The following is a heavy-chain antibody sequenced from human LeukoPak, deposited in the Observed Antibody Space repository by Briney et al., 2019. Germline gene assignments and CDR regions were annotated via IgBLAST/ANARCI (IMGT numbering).Heavy chain of an antibody. CDR1: GFRLSNYW. Sequence: GGSLRLYCEASGFRLSNYWMHWVRQAPGKGLVWVSRINSDGSTTYADSVKGRFTISRDNAKNTLYLQMHSLRAEDTAVYYCARDRYYALDVWGQGTTVTVSS. CDR3: ARDRYYALDV. J-gene: IGHJ6*02. D-gene: IGHD2-2*01. CDR2: INSDGST. V-gene: IGHV3-74*03.